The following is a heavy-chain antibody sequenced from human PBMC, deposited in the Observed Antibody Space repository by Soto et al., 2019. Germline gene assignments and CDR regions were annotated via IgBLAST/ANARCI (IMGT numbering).Heavy chain of an antibody. CDR2: TGLNGRTT. Sequence: EVQLLESGGGLVQPGGSLRLSCAASGFTFSMSAMSWVRQAPGKGLEWVSTTGLNGRTTYYADSVKGRFTVSRDNSRNTLDLQMNSLRAEDTAVYYRATVHGTSRSFDYWGQGTLVTVSS. D-gene: IGHD6-13*01. V-gene: IGHV3-23*01. CDR1: GFTFSMSA. CDR3: ATVHGTSRSFDY. J-gene: IGHJ4*02.